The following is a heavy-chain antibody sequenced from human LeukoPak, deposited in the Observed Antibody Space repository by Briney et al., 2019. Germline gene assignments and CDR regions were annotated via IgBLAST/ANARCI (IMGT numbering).Heavy chain of an antibody. CDR1: GFTFSSYS. CDR2: ISSSSSYI. Sequence: PGGSLRLSCAASGFTFSSYSMNWVRQAPGKGLEWVSSISSSSSYIHYADSVKGRFTISRDNAKNSLYLQMNSLRAEDTAVYYCARGHSSYVDYWGQGTLVTVSS. D-gene: IGHD3-16*01. CDR3: ARGHSSYVDY. V-gene: IGHV3-21*01. J-gene: IGHJ4*02.